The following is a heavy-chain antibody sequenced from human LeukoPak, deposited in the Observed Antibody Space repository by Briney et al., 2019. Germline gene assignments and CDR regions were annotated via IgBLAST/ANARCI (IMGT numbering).Heavy chain of an antibody. CDR2: ISYDGSNK. V-gene: IGHV3-30*04. CDR3: AELGITMIGGV. CDR1: GFTFSSYA. J-gene: IGHJ6*04. D-gene: IGHD3-10*02. Sequence: GGSLRLSCAASGFTFSSYAMHWVRQAPGKGLEWVAAISYDGSNKYYADSVKGRFTISRDNSKNTLYLQMNSLRAEDTAVYYCAELGITMIGGVWGKGTTVTISS.